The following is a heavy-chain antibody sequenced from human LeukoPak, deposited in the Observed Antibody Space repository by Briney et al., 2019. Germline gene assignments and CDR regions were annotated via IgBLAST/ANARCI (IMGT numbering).Heavy chain of an antibody. CDR1: GFTFSSYA. D-gene: IGHD5/OR15-5a*01. CDR2: ISGPAGSW. Sequence: GGSLRLSCAASGFTFSSYAMSWVRQAPGKGLEWVSAISGPAGSWDYADSVKGRFTISRDNSKNTLFLQMNSLRAADTAIYYCAKKVGLVSAPLYYFDVWGKGTLVTVSS. V-gene: IGHV3-23*01. J-gene: IGHJ4*02. CDR3: AKKVGLVSAPLYYFDV.